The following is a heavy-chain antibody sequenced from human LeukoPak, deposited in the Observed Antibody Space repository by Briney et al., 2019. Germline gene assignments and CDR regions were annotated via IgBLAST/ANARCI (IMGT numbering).Heavy chain of an antibody. CDR1: GFTFSGYS. V-gene: IGHV3-21*01. CDR2: ITSSSSYI. D-gene: IGHD6-19*01. CDR3: ARDRAVAGSDY. Sequence: PGGSLRLSCAASGFTFSGYSMNWVRQAPGKGLEWVSSITSSSSYIYYADSVKGRFTISRDNAKNSLYLQMNSLRAEDTAVYYCARDRAVAGSDYWGQGTLVTVSS. J-gene: IGHJ4*02.